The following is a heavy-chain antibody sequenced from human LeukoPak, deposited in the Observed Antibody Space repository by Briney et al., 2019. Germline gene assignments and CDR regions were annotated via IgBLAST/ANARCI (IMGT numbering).Heavy chain of an antibody. J-gene: IGHJ3*02. Sequence: SETLSLTCTVSGGSISSYYWSWIRQPPGKGLEWIGYIYYSVSTNYNPSLKSRVTISVDTSKNQFSLKLSSVTAADTAVYYCARVRVLRFLAVGAFDIWGQGTMVTVSS. CDR3: ARVRVLRFLAVGAFDI. V-gene: IGHV4-59*01. CDR2: IYYSVST. D-gene: IGHD3-3*01. CDR1: GGSISSYY.